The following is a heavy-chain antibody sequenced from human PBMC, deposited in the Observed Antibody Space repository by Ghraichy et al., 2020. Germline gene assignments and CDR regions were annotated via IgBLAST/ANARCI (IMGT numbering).Heavy chain of an antibody. D-gene: IGHD3-16*02. V-gene: IGHV4-39*02. CDR2: IYYSGNT. J-gene: IGHJ4*02. CDR3: ARSPLLNTHLGEFSLPNYFDF. Sequence: EWIGSIYYSGNTYYNPSLKSRVTLTVDTSKNHFSLRLRSAAATDTAVYYCARSPLLNTHLGEFSLPNYFDFWGQGNLVTVSS.